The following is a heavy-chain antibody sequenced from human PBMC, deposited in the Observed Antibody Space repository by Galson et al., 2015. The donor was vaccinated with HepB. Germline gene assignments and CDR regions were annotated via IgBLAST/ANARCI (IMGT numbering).Heavy chain of an antibody. CDR2: ISPKYGGT. J-gene: IGHJ4*02. CDR3: TRGGGLYHVDC. D-gene: IGHD2-8*02. Sequence: SVKVSCKASGYSLSDHNIHWVRQAPGQGLEWMGWISPKYGGTKNAQKFQGRVTMTRDTSISTAYLEVSSLGSDDTAVYYCTRGGGLYHVDCWGQGTLVTVSS. CDR1: GYSLSDHN. V-gene: IGHV1-2*02.